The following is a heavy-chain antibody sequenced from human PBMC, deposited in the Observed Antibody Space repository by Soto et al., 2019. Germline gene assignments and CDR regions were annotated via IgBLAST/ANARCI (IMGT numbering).Heavy chain of an antibody. J-gene: IGHJ4*02. Sequence: GSLRLYCAASGFTFSSYAMSWVRQAPGKGLEWVSGISASGLNTYYPDSVKGRFTTSRDNSKNTLYLQMNNLRAEDTAVYYCADGGEWSFNFEYWGLGTLVTVSS. CDR2: ISASGLNT. CDR3: ADGGEWSFNFEY. CDR1: GFTFSSYA. D-gene: IGHD3-16*02. V-gene: IGHV3-23*01.